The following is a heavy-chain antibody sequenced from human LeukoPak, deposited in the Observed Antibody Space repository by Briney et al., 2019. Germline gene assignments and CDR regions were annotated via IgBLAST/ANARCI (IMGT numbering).Heavy chain of an antibody. CDR1: GYSISSGYY. J-gene: IGHJ4*02. Sequence: SETLSLTCAVSGYSISSGYYWGWIRQPPGKGLEWIWEINHSGSTNYNPSLKSRVTISVDTSKNQFSQKLSSVTAADSAVYYCASGKASFDYWGQGTLVTVSS. CDR3: ASGKASFDY. V-gene: IGHV4-38-2*01. CDR2: INHSGST.